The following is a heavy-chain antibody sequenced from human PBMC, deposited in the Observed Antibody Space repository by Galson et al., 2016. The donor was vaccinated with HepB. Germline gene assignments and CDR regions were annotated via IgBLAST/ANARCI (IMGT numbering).Heavy chain of an antibody. Sequence: SLRLSCATSGFTFTRYSMYWVRQAPGKGLEWISSISSSSTYIYYADSVKGRFTVSRDNAETSLYLQMNNLRVEDTGVYYCARYSAYWGQGTLVTVS. D-gene: IGHD2-21*01. CDR1: GFTFTRYS. J-gene: IGHJ4*02. CDR3: ARYSAY. V-gene: IGHV3-21*03. CDR2: ISSSSTYI.